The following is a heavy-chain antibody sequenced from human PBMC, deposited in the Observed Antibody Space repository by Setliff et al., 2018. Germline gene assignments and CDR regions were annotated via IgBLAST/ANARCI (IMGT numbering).Heavy chain of an antibody. Sequence: KASETLSLTCTVSGYSISSGHYWGWIRQPPGKGLEWIGSISHSGSTYYNPSLRSRVTISLDTSENQFSPKLTSVTAADTAVYYCAGGRRYDYGWDFDYWGQGTLVTVSS. CDR3: AGGRRYDYGWDFDY. CDR1: GYSISSGHY. D-gene: IGHD4-17*01. V-gene: IGHV4-38-2*02. CDR2: ISHSGST. J-gene: IGHJ4*02.